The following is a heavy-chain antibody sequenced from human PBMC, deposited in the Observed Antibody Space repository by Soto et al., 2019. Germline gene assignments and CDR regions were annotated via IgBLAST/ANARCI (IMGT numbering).Heavy chain of an antibody. CDR2: IYYSGST. Sequence: SETLSLTCTVSGGSISSYYWSWIRQPPGKGLEWIGDIYYSGSTNYNPSLKSRVTISVDKSKNQFSLKLSSVTAADTAVYYCARGKLYYYYGMDVWGQGTKVTVSS. CDR3: ARGKLYYYYGMDV. J-gene: IGHJ6*02. V-gene: IGHV4-59*12. CDR1: GGSISSYY.